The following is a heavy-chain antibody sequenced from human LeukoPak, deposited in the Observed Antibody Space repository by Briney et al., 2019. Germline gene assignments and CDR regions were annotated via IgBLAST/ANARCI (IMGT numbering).Heavy chain of an antibody. V-gene: IGHV3-74*01. CDR2: INSDGSST. J-gene: IGHJ5*02. CDR1: GFTFGSYW. D-gene: IGHD6-13*01. CDR3: ARDWMYSRNWFDP. Sequence: PGGSLRLSCAASGFTFGSYWMHWVRQAPGKGLVWVSRINSDGSSTSYADSVKGRFTISRDNAKNTLYLQMNSLRAEDTAVYYCARDWMYSRNWFDPWGQGTLVTVSS.